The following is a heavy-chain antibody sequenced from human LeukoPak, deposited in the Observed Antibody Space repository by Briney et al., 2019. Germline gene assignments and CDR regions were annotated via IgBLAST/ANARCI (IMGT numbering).Heavy chain of an antibody. J-gene: IGHJ4*02. Sequence: GGSLRLSCAASGITFSSYWMNWVRQAPGKGLEWVANIKQDGSETYYVDSVKGRFTISRDNAKNSLYLRMNSLRAEDTAVYYCARARITMIRGVPFNYWGQGTLVTVSS. CDR2: IKQDGSET. V-gene: IGHV3-7*03. CDR3: ARARITMIRGVPFNY. CDR1: GITFSSYW. D-gene: IGHD3-10*01.